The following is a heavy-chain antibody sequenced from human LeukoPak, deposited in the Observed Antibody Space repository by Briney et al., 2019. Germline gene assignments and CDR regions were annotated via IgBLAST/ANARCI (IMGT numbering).Heavy chain of an antibody. D-gene: IGHD3-10*01. Sequence: ASVKVSCKASGYTFTCYYMHWVRQAPGQGLEWMGWINPNSGGTNYAQKFQGRVTMTRDTSISTAYMELSRLRSDDTAVYYCARARLTMVRGVISHNWFDPWGQGTLVTVSS. CDR3: ARARLTMVRGVISHNWFDP. V-gene: IGHV1-2*02. CDR2: INPNSGGT. CDR1: GYTFTCYY. J-gene: IGHJ5*02.